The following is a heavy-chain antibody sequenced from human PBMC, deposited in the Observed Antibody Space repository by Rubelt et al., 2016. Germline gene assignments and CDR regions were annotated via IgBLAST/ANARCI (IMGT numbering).Heavy chain of an antibody. CDR2: INDSGST. D-gene: IGHD4-17*01. J-gene: IGHJ4*02. V-gene: IGHV4-34*01. Sequence: QVQLQQWGAGLLKPSETLSLTCAVYGGSFSGYYWSWIRQPPGKGLEWIGEINDSGSTNYNPSLKSRVTISVDTSKNQFSLKMSSVTAADTAVYYCARQSGYGDQINYWGQGTLVTVSS. CDR1: GGSFSGYY. CDR3: ARQSGYGDQINY.